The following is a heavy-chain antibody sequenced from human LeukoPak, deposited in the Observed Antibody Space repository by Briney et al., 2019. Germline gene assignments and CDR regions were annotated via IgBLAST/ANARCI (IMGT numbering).Heavy chain of an antibody. J-gene: IGHJ6*03. V-gene: IGHV3-66*02. CDR1: GFIVNSNY. CDR3: ATVASGGHYHYMDV. CDR2: IYSGGTT. D-gene: IGHD6-19*01. Sequence: PGGSLRLSCAASGFIVNSNYVIWVRQAPAKGLEWVSVIYSGGTTYYADSVRGRFTISRDNSKNTLYLQMGSLRAEDTAVYYCATVASGGHYHYMDVWGRGTTVTVSS.